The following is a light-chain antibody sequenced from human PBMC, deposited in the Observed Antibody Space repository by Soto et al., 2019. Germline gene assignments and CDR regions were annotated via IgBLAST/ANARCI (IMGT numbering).Light chain of an antibody. CDR2: EVS. CDR1: SSDIGTYTY. Sequence: QSALTQPASVSGSPGQSITISCTGTSSDIGTYTYVSWCQQHPGKAPKLMIFEVSNRPPGVSNRFSGSKSGNTASLTISGLQDEDEADYYCSSYIGSSTRVFGTGTKVTVL. J-gene: IGLJ1*01. CDR3: SSYIGSSTRV. V-gene: IGLV2-14*01.